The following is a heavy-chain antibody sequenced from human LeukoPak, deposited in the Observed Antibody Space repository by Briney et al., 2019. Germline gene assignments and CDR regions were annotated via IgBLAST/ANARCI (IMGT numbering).Heavy chain of an antibody. J-gene: IGHJ4*02. Sequence: GGSLRLSCAASGFTFSSYSMNWVRQAPGKGLEWVSYISSSSGTIYYADSVKGRFTISRDNAKNSLYLQMNSLRAEDTAVYYCARDVLGIGFDYWGQGTLVTVSS. D-gene: IGHD2-8*02. CDR3: ARDVLGIGFDY. CDR1: GFTFSSYS. V-gene: IGHV3-48*01. CDR2: ISSSSGTI.